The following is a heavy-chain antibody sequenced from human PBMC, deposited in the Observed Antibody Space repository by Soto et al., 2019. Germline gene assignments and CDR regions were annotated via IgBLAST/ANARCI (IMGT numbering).Heavy chain of an antibody. CDR1: GASVSSNISS. D-gene: IGHD6-19*01. Sequence: SQTLSLTCAFSGASVSSNISSWNCIRQSPSRGFEWLGRTYLRSQWYSDYSVSMKSRITIKPDTSKNQFSLQLNSVTPDDTAIYHCTRESMSGWSDFWGQGKLVTVSS. V-gene: IGHV6-1*01. J-gene: IGHJ4*02. CDR3: TRESMSGWSDF. CDR2: TYLRSQWYS.